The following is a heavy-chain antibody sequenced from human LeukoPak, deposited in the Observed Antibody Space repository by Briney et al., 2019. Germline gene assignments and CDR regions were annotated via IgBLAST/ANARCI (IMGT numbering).Heavy chain of an antibody. Sequence: PGGSLRLSCADSGFTFSSYAMSWVRQAPGKGLEWVSTISGSGGSTYYADSVKGRFTVSRDNSKNTLYLQMNSLRAEDTAIYYCAKSRGSYYRDAFDIWGQGTMITVSS. CDR3: AKSRGSYYRDAFDI. D-gene: IGHD1-26*01. CDR2: ISGSGGST. CDR1: GFTFSSYA. J-gene: IGHJ3*02. V-gene: IGHV3-23*01.